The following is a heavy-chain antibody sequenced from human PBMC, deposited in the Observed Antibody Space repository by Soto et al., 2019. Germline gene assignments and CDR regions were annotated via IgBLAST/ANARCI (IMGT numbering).Heavy chain of an antibody. Sequence: QVQLVESGGGVAQPGRSLRLSCAVSGFTFSDYGMHWVRQAPGKGLEWVAVVSYDGSYKYYADSVKGRFTVSRDLSANTLFLQMNSLRLEDTAVYFCAKEMYPRTVLDSSSPWGDYWGHGTLVAVSS. CDR3: AKEMYPRTVLDSSSPWGDY. CDR1: GFTFSDYG. V-gene: IGHV3-30*18. J-gene: IGHJ4*01. D-gene: IGHD6-6*01. CDR2: VSYDGSYK.